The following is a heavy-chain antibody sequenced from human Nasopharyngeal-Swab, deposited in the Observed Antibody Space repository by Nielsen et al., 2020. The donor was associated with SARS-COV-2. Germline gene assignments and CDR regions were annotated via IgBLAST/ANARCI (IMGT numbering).Heavy chain of an antibody. D-gene: IGHD6-13*01. CDR1: GGSISSYY. Sequence: GSLRLSCTVSGGSISSYYWSWIWQPPGKGLEWIGYIYYSGSTNYNPSLESRVTISVDKSKNQFSLKLSSVTAADTAVYYCARGIAAAGTRFHYYYYYYMDVWGKGTTVTVSS. CDR3: ARGIAAAGTRFHYYYYYYMDV. J-gene: IGHJ6*03. CDR2: IYYSGST. V-gene: IGHV4-59*12.